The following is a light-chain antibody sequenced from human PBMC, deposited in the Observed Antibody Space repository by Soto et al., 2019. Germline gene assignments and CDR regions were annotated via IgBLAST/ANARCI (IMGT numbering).Light chain of an antibody. CDR3: QQRNKWPPVT. CDR1: PSVSNS. Sequence: ESVLTQSPATLSLSPGERATLSCRASPSVSNSFAWYQHKPGQAPRLLIYDASNRATGVPTRFSGSGSGTDFTLTISSLEAEDFAVYYCQQRNKWPPVTFGGGTRVDIK. J-gene: IGKJ4*01. V-gene: IGKV3-11*01. CDR2: DAS.